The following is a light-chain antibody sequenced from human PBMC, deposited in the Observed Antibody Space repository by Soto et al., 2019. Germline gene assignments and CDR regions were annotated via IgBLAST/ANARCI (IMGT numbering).Light chain of an antibody. CDR1: GAKIGNSY. V-gene: IGLV1-51*01. Sequence: QSVLTQPPSVSAAPGQKVTISCSGSGAKIGNSYVSWYQQFPGTTPRLLIYDNIERPSGIPDRFSASKSGTSATLGITGLQTGDEADYYCGAWDSGLNGVLFGGGIKLSVL. J-gene: IGLJ3*02. CDR2: DNI. CDR3: GAWDSGLNGVL.